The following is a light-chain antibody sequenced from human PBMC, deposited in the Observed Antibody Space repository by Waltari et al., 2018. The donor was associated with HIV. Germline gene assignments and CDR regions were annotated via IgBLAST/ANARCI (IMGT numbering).Light chain of an antibody. V-gene: IGLV2-14*03. Sequence: QSALTQPASVSGSPGQSITISCTGTSSHIGGYNYVPWYQQHPGKAPKLMIFDASNRPSGISNRFSGSKSGNTASLTISGLQADDEAHYFCSSFSITSTLVVFGGGTKLTVL. CDR2: DAS. CDR1: SSHIGGYNY. CDR3: SSFSITSTLVV. J-gene: IGLJ2*01.